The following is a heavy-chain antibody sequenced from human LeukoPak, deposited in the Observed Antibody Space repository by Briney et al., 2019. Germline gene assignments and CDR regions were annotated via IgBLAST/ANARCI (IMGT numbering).Heavy chain of an antibody. CDR2: ISAYNGNT. CDR3: ARDQERGYSYGYLDY. V-gene: IGHV1-18*04. J-gene: IGHJ4*02. CDR1: GYSFTSYW. Sequence: GESLKISCKGSGYSFTSYWISWVRQAPGQGLEWMGWISAYNGNTNYAQKLQGRVTMTTDTSTSTAYMELRSLRSDDTAVYYCARDQERGYSYGYLDYWGQGTLVTVSS. D-gene: IGHD5-18*01.